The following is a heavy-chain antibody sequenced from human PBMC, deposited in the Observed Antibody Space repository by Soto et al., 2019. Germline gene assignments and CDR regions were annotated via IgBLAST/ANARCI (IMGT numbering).Heavy chain of an antibody. CDR1: GFTFSSYS. D-gene: IGHD6-19*01. Sequence: GGSLRLSCAASGFTFSSYSMNWVRQAPGKGLEWVSSISSSSSYIYYADSVKGRFTISRDNAKNSLYLQMNSLRAEDTAVYYCATHTDDHYSSGWSGFDYWGQGTLVTVSS. J-gene: IGHJ4*02. V-gene: IGHV3-21*01. CDR3: ATHTDDHYSSGWSGFDY. CDR2: ISSSSSYI.